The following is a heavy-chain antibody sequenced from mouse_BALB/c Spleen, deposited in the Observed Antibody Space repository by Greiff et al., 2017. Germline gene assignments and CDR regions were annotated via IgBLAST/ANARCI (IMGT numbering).Heavy chain of an antibody. Sequence: EVKLMESGGGLVKPGGSLKLSCAASGFTFSSYAMSWVRQTPEKRLEWVASISSGGSTYYPDSVKGRFTISRDNARNILYLQMSSLRSEDTAMYYCARENSPWFAYWGQGTLVNVSA. J-gene: IGHJ3*01. CDR3: ARENSPWFAY. CDR1: GFTFSSYA. CDR2: ISSGGST. V-gene: IGHV5-6-5*01.